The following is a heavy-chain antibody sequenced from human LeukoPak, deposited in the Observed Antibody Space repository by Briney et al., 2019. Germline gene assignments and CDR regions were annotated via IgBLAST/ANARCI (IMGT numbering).Heavy chain of an antibody. J-gene: IGHJ4*02. CDR3: AACDYGDYFDY. CDR1: GGSISSYY. D-gene: IGHD4-17*01. Sequence: PSETLYLTCTVSGGSISSYYWSWIRQPPGKGLEWIGYIYYSGSTNYNPSLKSRVTISVDTSKNQFSLKLSSVTAADTAVYYCAACDYGDYFDYWGQGTLVTVSS. V-gene: IGHV4-59*01. CDR2: IYYSGST.